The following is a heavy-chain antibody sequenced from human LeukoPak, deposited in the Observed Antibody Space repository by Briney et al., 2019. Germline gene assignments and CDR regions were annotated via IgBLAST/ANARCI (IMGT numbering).Heavy chain of an antibody. CDR2: ISAYNGNT. D-gene: IGHD3-3*01. J-gene: IGHJ5*02. CDR3: ARDASRITIFGVVIRGGYNWFDP. CDR1: GYTFTSYG. V-gene: IGHV1-18*01. Sequence: ASVKVSCKASGYTFTSYGISWVRQAPGQGLEWMGWISAYNGNTNYAQKLQGRVTMTTDTSTSTAYMELRSLRSDDTAVYYGARDASRITIFGVVIRGGYNWFDPWGQGTLVTVSS.